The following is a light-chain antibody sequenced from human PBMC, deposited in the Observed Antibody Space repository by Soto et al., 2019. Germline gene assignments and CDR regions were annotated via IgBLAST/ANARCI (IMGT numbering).Light chain of an antibody. V-gene: IGKV3-20*01. Sequence: EIVLTQSPGTLFLSPGERATLSCRASQSVTSSYLAWYQHKPGLAPRLLIYGASSRATGIPDRFSGSGSGTDFTLTISRLEPEDFAVYYCQQYGRLLTFGGGTKVEIK. J-gene: IGKJ4*01. CDR2: GAS. CDR3: QQYGRLLT. CDR1: QSVTSSY.